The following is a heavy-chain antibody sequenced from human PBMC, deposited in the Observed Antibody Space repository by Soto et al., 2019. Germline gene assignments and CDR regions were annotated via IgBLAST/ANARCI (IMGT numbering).Heavy chain of an antibody. CDR2: ISGYNGNT. CDR3: ARAGPSPYYYYGMDV. Sequence: QVQLVQSGAEVKKPGASVKVSCKSSGYTLSMSGISWVRQAPGQGLEWMGWISGYNGNTNYEQKFQDRVTMTTYTSTNTAYMERRSLRSDDTAVYYCARAGPSPYYYYGMDVWGQGTTVTVSS. J-gene: IGHJ6*02. V-gene: IGHV1-18*01. CDR1: GYTLSMSG.